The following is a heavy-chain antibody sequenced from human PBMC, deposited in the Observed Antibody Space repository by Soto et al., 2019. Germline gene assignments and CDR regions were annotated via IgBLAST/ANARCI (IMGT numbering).Heavy chain of an antibody. Sequence: EVQLVESGGGLVQPGGSLKLSCAASGFTFSGSAMHWVRLASGKGLEWVGRIRSKANSYVTAYAASVKGRFTISRDDSKNTAYLQMNSLKTEDTAMYYCTRQASGGLYGYTYGERFDLWAVAPWSLSPQ. V-gene: IGHV3-73*01. CDR3: TRQASGGLYGYTYGERFDL. D-gene: IGHD5-18*01. CDR2: IRSKANSYVT. CDR1: GFTFSGSA. J-gene: IGHJ2*01.